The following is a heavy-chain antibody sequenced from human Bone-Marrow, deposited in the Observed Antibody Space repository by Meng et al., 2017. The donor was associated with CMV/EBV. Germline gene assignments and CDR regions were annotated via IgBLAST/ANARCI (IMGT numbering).Heavy chain of an antibody. Sequence: GGSLRLSCAAFGFTFSSYGMHWVRQAPGKGLEGVAFIRYDGSNKYYADSVKGRFTISRDNSKNTLYLQMNSLRAEETAVYYCAKGDVLLWFGKGYYGMDVWGQGTTVTVSS. V-gene: IGHV3-30*02. CDR2: IRYDGSNK. CDR3: AKGDVLLWFGKGYYGMDV. D-gene: IGHD3-10*01. CDR1: GFTFSSYG. J-gene: IGHJ6*02.